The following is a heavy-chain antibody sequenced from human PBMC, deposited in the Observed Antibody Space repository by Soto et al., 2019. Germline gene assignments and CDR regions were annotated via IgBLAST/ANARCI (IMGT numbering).Heavy chain of an antibody. V-gene: IGHV3-15*01. Sequence: EVQLVESGGGLVKPGGSLRLSCTASGFPFIDAWMSWVRQPPGKGLQWIGRIRSNADGGTADLTAPVRDRFTIARDDSKTTLYLQMNSLKIEDTAVYFGSTALRRDSALGAYWGLGTLVSVSS. D-gene: IGHD3-16*01. J-gene: IGHJ4*02. CDR2: IRSNADGGTA. CDR3: STALRRDSALGAY. CDR1: GFPFIDAW.